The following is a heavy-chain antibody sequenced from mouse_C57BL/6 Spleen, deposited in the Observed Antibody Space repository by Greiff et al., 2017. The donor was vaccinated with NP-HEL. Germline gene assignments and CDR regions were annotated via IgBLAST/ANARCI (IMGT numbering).Heavy chain of an antibody. CDR1: GFTFSSYA. J-gene: IGHJ2*01. Sequence: EVQVVESGGGLVKPGGSLKLSCAASGFTFSSYALSWVRQTPDKRLEWVATISDGGSYTYSPDNVTGRFTISRDNAKNNLYLQMSHRKSEDTAMYYCARGGKLSFFDYWGQGTTLTVSS. CDR2: ISDGGSYT. CDR3: ARGGKLSFFDY. D-gene: IGHD4-1*01. V-gene: IGHV5-4*01.